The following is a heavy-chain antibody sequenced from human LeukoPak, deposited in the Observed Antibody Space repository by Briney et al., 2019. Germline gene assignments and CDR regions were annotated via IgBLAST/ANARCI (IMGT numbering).Heavy chain of an antibody. CDR3: ARIPSGSYNQYDY. CDR2: IYTSGTT. J-gene: IGHJ4*02. D-gene: IGHD1-26*01. CDR1: GGSISTYY. V-gene: IGHV4-4*07. Sequence: SETLSLTCTVSGGSISTYYWCWIRQSAGNGLEWIGRIYTSGTTNYNPSLRSRATISVDTSKNQFTLKLSSVTAADTAVYYCARIPSGSYNQYDYWGQGTLVTVSS.